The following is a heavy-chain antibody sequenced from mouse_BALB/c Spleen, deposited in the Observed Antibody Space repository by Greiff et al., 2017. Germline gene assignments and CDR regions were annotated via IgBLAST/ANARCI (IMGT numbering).Heavy chain of an antibody. J-gene: IGHJ2*01. CDR1: GFTFSSYA. Sequence: EVNLVESGGGLVKPGGSLKLSCAASGFTFSSYAMSWVRQTPEKRLEWVASISSGGSTYYPDSVKGRFTISRDNARNILYLQMSSLRSEDTAMYYCARASYGNYDYWGQGTTLTVSS. CDR2: ISSGGST. CDR3: ARASYGNYDY. V-gene: IGHV5-6-5*01. D-gene: IGHD2-10*01.